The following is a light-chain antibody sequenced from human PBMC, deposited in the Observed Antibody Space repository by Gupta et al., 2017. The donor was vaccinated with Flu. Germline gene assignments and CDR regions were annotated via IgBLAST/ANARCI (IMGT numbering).Light chain of an antibody. CDR1: QSVSSSY. Sequence: EIVLTQSPGTLSLSPGERATLSCRASQSVSSSYLAWYQQKPGQAPRLLIYGASSRATGIPDRFSGSGSGTDFTLTSSRLEAEDFAVYYCQQYVSITFGQGTRLEIK. CDR2: GAS. V-gene: IGKV3-20*01. J-gene: IGKJ5*01. CDR3: QQYVSIT.